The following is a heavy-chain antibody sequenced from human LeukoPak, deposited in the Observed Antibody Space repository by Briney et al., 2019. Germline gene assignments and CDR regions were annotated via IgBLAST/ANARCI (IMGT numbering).Heavy chain of an antibody. CDR3: ARTSSGWYYFDY. J-gene: IGHJ4*02. D-gene: IGHD6-19*01. Sequence: GASVKVSCKASGYTFTSYYMHWVRQAPGQGLEWMGIINPSGGSTSYAQKFQGRVTMTRDTSTSTVYMEPSSLRSEDTAVYYCARTSSGWYYFDYWGQGTLVTVSS. CDR1: GYTFTSYY. V-gene: IGHV1-46*01. CDR2: INPSGGST.